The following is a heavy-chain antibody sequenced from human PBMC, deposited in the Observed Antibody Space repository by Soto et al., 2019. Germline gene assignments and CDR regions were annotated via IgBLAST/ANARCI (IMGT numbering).Heavy chain of an antibody. Sequence: AGGSLRLSCAASGFTVSSNYMSWVRQAPGKGLEWVSVIYSGGSTYYADSVKGRFTISRDNSKNTLYLQMNSLRAEDTAVYYCASEPEENYYYYGMDVWGQGTTVTVSS. J-gene: IGHJ6*02. CDR3: ASEPEENYYYYGMDV. CDR1: GFTVSSNY. V-gene: IGHV3-53*01. CDR2: IYSGGST.